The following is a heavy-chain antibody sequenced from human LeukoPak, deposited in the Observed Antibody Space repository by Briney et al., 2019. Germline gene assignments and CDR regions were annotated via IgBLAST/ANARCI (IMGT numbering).Heavy chain of an antibody. CDR1: GGSASTYY. CDR2: IYYSGSA. J-gene: IGHJ4*02. CDR3: ASTSGYCSGGNCYSAFDY. Sequence: SDTLSLTCTASGGSASTYYRSWIRQPPGQGLEWIGYIYYSGSANYNPSLKSRLTISVDTSNTQFSLKLSSVTAADTAVYYCASTSGYCSGGNCYSAFDYWGQGTLVTVSS. D-gene: IGHD2-15*01. V-gene: IGHV4-59*02.